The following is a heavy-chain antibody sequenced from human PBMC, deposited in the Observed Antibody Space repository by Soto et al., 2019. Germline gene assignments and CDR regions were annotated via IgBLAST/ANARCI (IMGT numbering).Heavy chain of an antibody. CDR3: ARDLDSSGYSFDY. CDR1: GGSISSYY. V-gene: IGHV4-59*01. D-gene: IGHD3-22*01. CDR2: IYSSGST. J-gene: IGHJ4*02. Sequence: QVQLQESGPGLVKPSETLSLTCTVSGGSISSYYWSWIRQPPGKGLEWIGYIYSSGSTNYNPSLKSRFTISVDTSKNQFSLKLSSVTAADTAVYYCARDLDSSGYSFDYWGQGTLVTVSS.